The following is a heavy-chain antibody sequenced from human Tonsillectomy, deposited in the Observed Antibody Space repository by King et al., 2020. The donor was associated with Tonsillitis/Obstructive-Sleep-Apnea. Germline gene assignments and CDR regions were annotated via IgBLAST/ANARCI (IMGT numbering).Heavy chain of an antibody. CDR3: TTLGKYHSSGSNFDY. J-gene: IGHJ4*02. CDR1: GFTFSDAW. D-gene: IGHD3-22*01. V-gene: IGHV3-15*01. Sequence: VKLVESGGGLVKPGGSLRLSCAASGFTFSDAWMSWVRQAPGKGLEWVGRIKSKIDGGTTDYAAPVKPRFTISRDDSKNTLYLLMNSLEIEDTAVYYCTTLGKYHSSGSNFDYWGQGTLVTVSS. CDR2: IKSKIDGGTT.